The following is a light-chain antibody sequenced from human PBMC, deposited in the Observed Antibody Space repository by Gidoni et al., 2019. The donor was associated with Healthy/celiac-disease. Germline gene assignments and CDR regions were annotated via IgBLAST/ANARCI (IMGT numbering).Light chain of an antibody. CDR3: QQYYSTHT. V-gene: IGKV4-1*01. Sequence: DIVMTQAPNSLAVSLGESATINCKSSQSVLYSSNHKNYLAWYQQKPGQPPKLLIYWASTRESGVPDRFSGSGSGTDFTLTISSLQAEDVAVYYCQQYYSTHTFGQGTKLEIK. CDR2: WAS. J-gene: IGKJ2*01. CDR1: QSVLYSSNHKNY.